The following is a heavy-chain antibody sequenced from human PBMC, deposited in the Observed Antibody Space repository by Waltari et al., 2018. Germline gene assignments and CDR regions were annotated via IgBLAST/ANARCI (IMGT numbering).Heavy chain of an antibody. D-gene: IGHD5-18*01. CDR2: IIPILGIA. CDR1: GGTFSSYT. CDR3: AREAAAMVSYFDY. V-gene: IGHV1-69*08. J-gene: IGHJ4*02. Sequence: QVQLVQSGAEVKKPGSSVKVSCKASGGTFSSYTISWVRQAPGQGLEWLGRIIPILGIANYEQKFQGRVTMTADKSTSTAYMELSSLRSEDTAVYYCAREAAAMVSYFDYWGQGTLVTVSS.